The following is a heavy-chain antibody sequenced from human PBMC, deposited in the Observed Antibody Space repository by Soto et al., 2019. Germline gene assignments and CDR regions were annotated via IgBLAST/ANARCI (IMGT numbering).Heavy chain of an antibody. CDR2: ISGSGGST. V-gene: IGHV3-23*01. CDR3: AKRGYCSSTSCSPRDYYYGMDV. J-gene: IGHJ6*02. Sequence: GGSLRLSCAASGFTFSGYAMSWVRQAPGKGLEWVSAISGSGGSTYYADSVKGRFTISRDNSKNTLYLQMNSLRAEDTAVYYCAKRGYCSSTSCSPRDYYYGMDVWGQGTTVTVSS. CDR1: GFTFSGYA. D-gene: IGHD2-2*01.